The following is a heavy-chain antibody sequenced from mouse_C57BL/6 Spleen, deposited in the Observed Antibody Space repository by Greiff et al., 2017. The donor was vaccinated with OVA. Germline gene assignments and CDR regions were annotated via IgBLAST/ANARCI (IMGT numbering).Heavy chain of an antibody. Sequence: EVQLQQSGPELVKPGDSVKISCKASGYSFTGYFMNWVMQSHGKSLEWIGRINPYNGDTFYNQKFKGKATLTVDKSSSTAHMELRSPTSEDSAVYYCARPPLYYDYVFDYWGQGTTLTVSS. J-gene: IGHJ2*01. D-gene: IGHD2-4*01. CDR1: GYSFTGYF. CDR2: INPYNGDT. CDR3: ARPPLYYDYVFDY. V-gene: IGHV1-20*01.